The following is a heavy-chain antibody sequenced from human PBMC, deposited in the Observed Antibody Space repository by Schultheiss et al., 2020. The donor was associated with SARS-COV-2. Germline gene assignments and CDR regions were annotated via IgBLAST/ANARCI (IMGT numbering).Heavy chain of an antibody. CDR3: AKDYYDSSGYPDY. J-gene: IGHJ4*02. Sequence: GGSLRLSCAASGFTFSSYGMHWVRQAPGKGLEWVAVIWYDGSNKYYADSVKGRLTISRDNSKNTLFLQMNSLRAEDTAVYYCAKDYYDSSGYPDYWGQGTLVTVSS. V-gene: IGHV3-33*06. D-gene: IGHD3-22*01. CDR1: GFTFSSYG. CDR2: IWYDGSNK.